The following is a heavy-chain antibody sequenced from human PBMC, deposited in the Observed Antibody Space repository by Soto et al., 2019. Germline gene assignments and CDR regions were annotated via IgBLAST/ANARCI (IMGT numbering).Heavy chain of an antibody. J-gene: IGHJ4*02. CDR3: AREFLRMVDY. CDR1: DGCISVCF. V-gene: IGHV4-34*01. CDR2: INHSGRT. Sequence: TRPVGDGCISVCFWSGIRQPPGKGLEWIGEINHSGRTNYNPSLKSRVTISVDTSKNQFSLKLSSVTAADTAVYYCAREFLRMVDYWGQGTLVTVSS. D-gene: IGHD3-3*01.